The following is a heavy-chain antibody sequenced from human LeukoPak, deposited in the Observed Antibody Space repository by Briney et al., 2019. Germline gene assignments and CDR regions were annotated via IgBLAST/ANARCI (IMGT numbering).Heavy chain of an antibody. CDR1: GGSFSGYY. D-gene: IGHD6-13*01. CDR2: INHSGST. CDR3: ARIPQLVRFYYYGMDV. V-gene: IGHV4-34*01. Sequence: SETLSLTCAVYGGSFSGYYWSWIRQPPGKGLEWIGEINHSGSTNYNPSLKSRVTISVDTSKNQFSLKLSSVTAADTAVYYCARIPQLVRFYYYGMDVWGQGTTVTVSS. J-gene: IGHJ6*02.